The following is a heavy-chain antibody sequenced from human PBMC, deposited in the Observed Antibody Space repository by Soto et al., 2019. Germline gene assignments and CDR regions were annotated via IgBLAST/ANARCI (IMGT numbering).Heavy chain of an antibody. J-gene: IGHJ3*01. CDR1: GLTVSGKKY. CDR2: LYDVDGS. Sequence: GGSLRLSCAAFGLTVSGKKYVAWVRQAPGKGLEWVSALYDVDGSFYADSVKGRFTTSSDSSKTTVYLQMNGLRPDDTAVYYCASWHEREHPYDVWGQGTTVTVSS. CDR3: ASWHEREHPYDV. D-gene: IGHD1-1*01. V-gene: IGHV3-53*01.